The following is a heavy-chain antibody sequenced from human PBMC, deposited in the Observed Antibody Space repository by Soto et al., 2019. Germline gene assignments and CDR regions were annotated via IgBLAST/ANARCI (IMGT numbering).Heavy chain of an antibody. CDR1: GFTFSSYS. CDR2: ISSSSSTI. J-gene: IGHJ5*02. D-gene: IGHD3-22*01. CDR3: ARDPGNYYDSSGSGGWFDP. V-gene: IGHV3-48*02. Sequence: PGGSLRLSCAASGFTFSSYSMNWVRQAPGKGLEWVSYISSSSSTIYYADSVKGRFTISRDNAKNSLYLQMNSLRDEDTAVYYCARDPGNYYDSSGSGGWFDPWGQGTLVTVSS.